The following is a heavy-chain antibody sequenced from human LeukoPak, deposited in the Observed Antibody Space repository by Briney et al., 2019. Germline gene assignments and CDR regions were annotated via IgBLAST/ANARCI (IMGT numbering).Heavy chain of an antibody. CDR3: ARTPQDYAYYFDY. J-gene: IGHJ4*02. V-gene: IGHV3-30-3*01. D-gene: IGHD4-17*01. Sequence: GGSLRLSCAASGFTFSSYAMHWVRQAPGKGLEWVAVISYDGSNKYYADSVKGRFTISRDNSKNTLYLQMNSLRSEDTAVYYCARTPQDYAYYFDYWGQGTLVTVSS. CDR2: ISYDGSNK. CDR1: GFTFSSYA.